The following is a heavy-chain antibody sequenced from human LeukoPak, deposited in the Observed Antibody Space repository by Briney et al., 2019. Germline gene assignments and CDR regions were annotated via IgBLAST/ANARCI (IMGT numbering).Heavy chain of an antibody. CDR1: GFIFRASG. D-gene: IGHD6-13*01. CDR3: AKSGNSLYSSSWYRYYMDV. CDR2: IRYDGSNK. Sequence: GGSLRLSCVGSGFIFRASGMSWVRQAPGKGLEWVAFIRYDGSNKYYADSVKGRFTISRDNSKNTLYLQMNSLRAEDTAVYYCAKSGNSLYSSSWYRYYMDVWGKGTTVTTSS. V-gene: IGHV3-30*02. J-gene: IGHJ6*03.